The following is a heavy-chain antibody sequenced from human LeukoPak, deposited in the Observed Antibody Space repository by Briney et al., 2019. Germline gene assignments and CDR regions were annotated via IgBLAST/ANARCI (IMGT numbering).Heavy chain of an antibody. CDR1: GFSFSAYW. CDR3: TREARGGGWYDY. D-gene: IGHD6-19*01. J-gene: IGHJ4*02. Sequence: GESLRLSCAASGFSFSAYWMSWVRQAPGKGLEWVANIKVDGTEKYYVDSVKGRFTISRDNAKNSLSLQMSGLRAEDTAVYFCTREARGGGWYDYWGQGSLVTVSS. CDR2: IKVDGTEK. V-gene: IGHV3-7*05.